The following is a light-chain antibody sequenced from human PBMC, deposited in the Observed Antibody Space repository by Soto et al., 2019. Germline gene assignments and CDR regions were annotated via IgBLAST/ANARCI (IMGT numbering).Light chain of an antibody. CDR3: QQYNSYWT. CDR1: QSVSSN. J-gene: IGKJ1*01. CDR2: GAS. V-gene: IGKV3-15*01. Sequence: EIVMTQSPATLSVSPGERATLSCRASQSVSSNLAWYQQKPGQAPSLLIYGASTRATGTPARFSGSGSGTEFTLTISSLQPDDFATYYCQQYNSYWTFGQGTKVDI.